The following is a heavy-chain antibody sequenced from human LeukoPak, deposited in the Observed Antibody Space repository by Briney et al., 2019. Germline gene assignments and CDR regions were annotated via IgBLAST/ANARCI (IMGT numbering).Heavy chain of an antibody. CDR2: IYSGGST. D-gene: IGHD6-13*01. Sequence: GGSLRLSCAASGFTVSSNYMSWVRQAPGKGLEWVSVIYSGGSTYYADSVKGRFTISRDNSKNTLYLQMNSLRAEDTAVYYCAKDLTNSSSWFYYYYYYGMDVWGQGTTVTVSS. J-gene: IGHJ6*02. CDR1: GFTVSSNY. CDR3: AKDLTNSSSWFYYYYYYGMDV. V-gene: IGHV3-66*01.